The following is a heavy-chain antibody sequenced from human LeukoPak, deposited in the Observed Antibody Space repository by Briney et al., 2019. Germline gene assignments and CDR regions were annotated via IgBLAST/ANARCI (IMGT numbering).Heavy chain of an antibody. V-gene: IGHV3-64D*09. CDR3: ARDGYCSGGSCYTDY. Sequence: PGGSLRLSCSASGFTFSMSAMHWVRQGPGKGLQYVSAISSNGGSTYYADSVKGRFTISRDNSKNTLHLQMSSLRPEDTAVYYCARDGYCSGGSCYTDYWGQGTLVTVSS. CDR2: ISSNGGST. CDR1: GFTFSMSA. J-gene: IGHJ4*02. D-gene: IGHD2-15*01.